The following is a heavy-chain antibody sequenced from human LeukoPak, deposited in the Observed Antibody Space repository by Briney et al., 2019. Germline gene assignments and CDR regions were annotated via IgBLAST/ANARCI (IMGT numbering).Heavy chain of an antibody. V-gene: IGHV5-51*01. CDR1: GYSFTNYW. J-gene: IGHJ1*01. D-gene: IGHD3-22*01. Sequence: GESLKISCKGSGYSFTNYWIGWVRQMPGKGLEWVGIIYPADSDTRYSPSFQGQVTISVDKSISTAYLQWSSLRASDTAIYYCARTEYYETSRSGYFHHWGQGTLVTVSS. CDR3: ARTEYYETSRSGYFHH. CDR2: IYPADSDT.